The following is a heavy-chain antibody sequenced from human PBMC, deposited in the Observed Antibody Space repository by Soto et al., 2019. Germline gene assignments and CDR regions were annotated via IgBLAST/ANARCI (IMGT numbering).Heavy chain of an antibody. V-gene: IGHV3-23*01. J-gene: IGHJ4*02. CDR3: AKEDGEVVVPVARMFDC. CDR1: GFTFSSYA. Sequence: EVQLLESGGGLVQPGGSLRLSCAASGFTFSSYAMSWVRQAPGKGLEWVSAISGSGGSTYYADSVKGRFTISRDNSKNPLYRQMNRLSAEDTAVYYCAKEDGEVVVPVARMFDCWGQGTLVTVSS. D-gene: IGHD2-2*01. CDR2: ISGSGGST.